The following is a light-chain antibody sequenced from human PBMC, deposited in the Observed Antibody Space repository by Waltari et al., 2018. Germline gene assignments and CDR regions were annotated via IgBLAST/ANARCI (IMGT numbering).Light chain of an antibody. CDR2: DVS. CDR3: SSYTSSSTLV. J-gene: IGLJ1*01. V-gene: IGLV2-14*03. Sequence: QSALTQPASVSGSPGQSLTIPSTGTSSYVGAYKHVPWYQQHPDKIPNLLIHDVSFRPSGVSDRFSGSKSGNTASLTISGLQAEDEADYYCSSYTSSSTLVFGTGTKVTVL. CDR1: SSYVGAYKH.